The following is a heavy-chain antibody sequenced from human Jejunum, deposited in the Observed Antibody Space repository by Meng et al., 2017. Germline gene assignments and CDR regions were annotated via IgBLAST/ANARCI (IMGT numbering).Heavy chain of an antibody. V-gene: IGHV4-31*03. CDR1: GGSVSSAGYY. CDR3: ARDRPTPDFLAVAGTFDY. D-gene: IGHD6-19*01. Sequence: QVQLQEPCPGLVKPPQSLSPTCTVSGGSVSSAGYYWSWIRQLPGKGLEWIGYIYYSGTAYYNPSLKSRATISLDTSENQFSLKLSFVLAADTAVYYCARDRPTPDFLAVAGTFDYWGQGILVTVSS. J-gene: IGHJ4*02. CDR2: IYYSGTA.